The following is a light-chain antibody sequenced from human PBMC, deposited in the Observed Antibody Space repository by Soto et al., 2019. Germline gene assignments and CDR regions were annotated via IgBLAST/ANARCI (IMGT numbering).Light chain of an antibody. CDR1: SSDVGGYNY. CDR2: EVN. Sequence: QSVLTQPASVSGSPGQSITISCTGTSSDVGGYNYVSWYQQLPGKVPKLILYEVNNRPAVISDRFSGSKSGTTASLTISGLQAEDEAEYHSASFTSSSTLVFGGGTKLTVL. V-gene: IGLV2-14*01. CDR3: ASFTSSSTLV. J-gene: IGLJ2*01.